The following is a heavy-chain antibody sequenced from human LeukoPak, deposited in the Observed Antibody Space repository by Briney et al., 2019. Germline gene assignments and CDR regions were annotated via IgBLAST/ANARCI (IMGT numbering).Heavy chain of an antibody. CDR3: ARDPVVTATNVYYFDY. V-gene: IGHV1-46*01. CDR1: GYTFTSYY. Sequence: ASVKVSCKASGYTFTSYYKHWVRQAPGQGLEWMGIINPSGGSTSYAQKFQGRVTMTRDMSTSTVYMELSSLRSEDTAVYYCARDPVVTATNVYYFDYWGQGTLVTVSS. D-gene: IGHD2-21*02. J-gene: IGHJ4*02. CDR2: INPSGGST.